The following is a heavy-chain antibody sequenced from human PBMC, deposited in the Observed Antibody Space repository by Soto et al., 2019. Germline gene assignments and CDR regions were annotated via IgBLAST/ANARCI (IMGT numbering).Heavy chain of an antibody. J-gene: IGHJ3*01. CDR1: GYTFPNYG. CDR3: PRGGGNHGPVPFDL. Sequence: QVQLVQSGTEVKTPGASVKVSCHASGYTFPNYGINWVRQAPGQGLEWMAWISAYNGKTHHAPFVQDRVTVTTATSTGPGHMDLPSLTSAGTAVYYWPRGGGNHGPVPFDLWGTGRMVSVSS. CDR2: ISAYNGKT. V-gene: IGHV1-18*04. D-gene: IGHD2-15*01.